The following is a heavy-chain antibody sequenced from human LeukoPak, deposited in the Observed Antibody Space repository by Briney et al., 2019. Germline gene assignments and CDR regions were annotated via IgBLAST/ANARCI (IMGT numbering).Heavy chain of an antibody. CDR1: GFTFSSYA. V-gene: IGHV3-23*01. Sequence: PGGSLRLSCAASGFTFSSYAMSWVRQAPGKGLEWVSGLSGSGYNTYYADSVKGRFTISRDNSKNTLYLQMSSLRAEDTAMYYCAKDYSSGWYSPFDFWGQGTLVTVSS. CDR3: AKDYSSGWYSPFDF. J-gene: IGHJ4*02. CDR2: LSGSGYNT. D-gene: IGHD6-19*01.